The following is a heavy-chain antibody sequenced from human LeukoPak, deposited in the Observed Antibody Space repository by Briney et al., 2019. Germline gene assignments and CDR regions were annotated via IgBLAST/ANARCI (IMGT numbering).Heavy chain of an antibody. CDR1: GYTFTGYY. CDR3: ARWEYDIVVVPAAGFDP. V-gene: IGHV1-2*02. CDR2: INPNSGGT. J-gene: IGHJ5*02. D-gene: IGHD2-2*01. Sequence: ASVKVSCKASGYTFTGYYMHWVRQAPGQGLERLGWINPNSGGTNYAQKFQGRVTMTRDTSISTAYMELSRLRSDDTAVYYCARWEYDIVVVPAAGFDPRGQGTLVTVSS.